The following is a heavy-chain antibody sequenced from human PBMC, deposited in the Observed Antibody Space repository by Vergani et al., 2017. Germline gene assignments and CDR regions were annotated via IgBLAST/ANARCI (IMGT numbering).Heavy chain of an antibody. J-gene: IGHJ6*03. Sequence: QVQLVQSGAEVKKPGASVKVSCKASGYTFTSYGISWVRQAPGQGLEWMGWISAYNGNTNYAQKLQGRVTMTTDTSTSTAYMELRSLRSDDTAVYYCEREGLEYCSSTSCYSDYYYYMDVWGKGTTVTVSS. CDR1: GYTFTSYG. CDR2: ISAYNGNT. CDR3: EREGLEYCSSTSCYSDYYYYMDV. V-gene: IGHV1-18*01. D-gene: IGHD2-2*01.